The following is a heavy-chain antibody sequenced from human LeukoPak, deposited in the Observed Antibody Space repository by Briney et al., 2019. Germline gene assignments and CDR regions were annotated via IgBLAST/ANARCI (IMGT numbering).Heavy chain of an antibody. V-gene: IGHV1-2*02. J-gene: IGHJ4*02. Sequence: ASVKVSCKASGYTFIAYYIHWIRQAPGQGLEWMGWINPNSGGTNYAQKFQGRVTMTRDTSISTAYMELSRLRSDDTAVYYCARDPNWNYVMLTRWGQGTLVTVSS. D-gene: IGHD1-7*01. CDR2: INPNSGGT. CDR3: ARDPNWNYVMLTR. CDR1: GYTFIAYY.